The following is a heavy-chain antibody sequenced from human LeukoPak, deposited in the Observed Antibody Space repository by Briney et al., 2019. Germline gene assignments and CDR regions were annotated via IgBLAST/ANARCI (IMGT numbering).Heavy chain of an antibody. Sequence: GGSLRLSCAASGFTFSSYAMSWVRQAPGKGLEWVSRIKGDGSSTNYADSLRGRFTISRDNAKNTLSLQMNSLRAEDTAVYYCAKSDCASDGCKLLNYWGQGTLVTASS. D-gene: IGHD3-10*01. CDR3: AKSDCASDGCKLLNY. CDR1: GFTFSSYA. CDR2: IKGDGSST. V-gene: IGHV3-23*01. J-gene: IGHJ4*02.